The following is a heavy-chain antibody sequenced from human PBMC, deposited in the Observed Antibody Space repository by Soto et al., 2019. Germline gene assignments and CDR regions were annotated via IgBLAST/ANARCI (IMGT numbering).Heavy chain of an antibody. CDR1: GVSVSSGSFY. Sequence: SETLSLTCTVSGVSVSSGSFYWAWIRQPPGKGLDWIGFGSYSGTTNYKPSLKSRVTISVDTPKSQLSLKVSSLTAADTAVYYCGRGATVTLYDYWGQGTMVTVYS. CDR3: GRGATVTLYDY. D-gene: IGHD4-17*01. J-gene: IGHJ4*02. V-gene: IGHV4-61*01. CDR2: GSYSGTT.